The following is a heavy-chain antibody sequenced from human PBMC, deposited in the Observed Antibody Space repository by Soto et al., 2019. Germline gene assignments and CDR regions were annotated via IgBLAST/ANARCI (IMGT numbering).Heavy chain of an antibody. Sequence: GGSLRLSCAASGLTVSSNYMSWVRQAPGKGLEWVSAISGSGGSTYYADSVKGRFTISRDNSKNTLYLQMNSLRAEDTAVYYCAKDPGDPGYWGQGTLVTVS. J-gene: IGHJ4*02. V-gene: IGHV3-23*01. CDR3: AKDPGDPGY. CDR2: ISGSGGST. CDR1: GLTVSSNY. D-gene: IGHD4-17*01.